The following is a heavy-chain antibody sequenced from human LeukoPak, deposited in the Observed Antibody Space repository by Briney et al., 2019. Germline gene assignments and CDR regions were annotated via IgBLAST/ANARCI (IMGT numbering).Heavy chain of an antibody. V-gene: IGHV3-33*01. CDR2: IWYDGSNK. D-gene: IGHD7-27*01. CDR1: RFTFSSYG. CDR3: ARDLGNWGFNDYYYYGMDV. J-gene: IGHJ6*02. Sequence: GGSLRLSCAASRFTFSSYGMHWVRQAPGKGLEWVAVIWYDGSNKYYADSVKGRFTISRDNSKNTLYLQMNSLRAEDTAVYYCARDLGNWGFNDYYYYGMDVWGQGTTVTVSS.